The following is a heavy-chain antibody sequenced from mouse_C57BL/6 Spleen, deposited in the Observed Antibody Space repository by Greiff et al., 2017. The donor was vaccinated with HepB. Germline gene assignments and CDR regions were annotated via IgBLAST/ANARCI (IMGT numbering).Heavy chain of an antibody. CDR3: AILWLLGGLDY. V-gene: IGHV1-82*01. CDR2: IYPGDGDT. CDR1: GYAFSSSW. D-gene: IGHD2-2*01. J-gene: IGHJ2*01. Sequence: QVQLQQSGPELVKPGASVKISCKASGYAFSSSWMNWVKQRPGKGLEWIGRIYPGDGDTNYNGKFKGKATLTADKSSSTAYMQLSSLTSEDSAVYFCAILWLLGGLDYWGQGTTLTVSS.